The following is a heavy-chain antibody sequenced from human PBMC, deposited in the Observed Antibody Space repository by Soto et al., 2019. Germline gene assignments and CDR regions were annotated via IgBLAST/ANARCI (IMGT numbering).Heavy chain of an antibody. CDR3: AKDNEVDRYYGSGRHYYMDV. J-gene: IGHJ6*03. V-gene: IGHV3-23*01. Sequence: GGSLRLSCAASGFTFSSYAMSWVRQAPGKGLEWVSAISGSGGSTYYADSVKGRFTISRDNSKNTLYLQMNSLRAEDTAVYYCAKDNEVDRYYGSGRHYYMDVWGKGTTVTVSS. CDR2: ISGSGGST. D-gene: IGHD3-10*01. CDR1: GFTFSSYA.